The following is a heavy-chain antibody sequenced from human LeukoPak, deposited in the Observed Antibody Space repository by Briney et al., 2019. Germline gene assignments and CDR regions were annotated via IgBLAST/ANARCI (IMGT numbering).Heavy chain of an antibody. CDR3: ATHARNYYYYGMDV. J-gene: IGHJ6*02. V-gene: IGHV3-7*01. Sequence: PGGSLRLSCAASGFTFSRYWMTWVRQAPGKGLEWVANIGEDGSQKYYVDSVKGRFTISRDNAKTSLYLQMNSLRAEDTAVYYCATHARNYYYYGMDVWGQGTTVTVSS. CDR2: IGEDGSQK. CDR1: GFTFSRYW.